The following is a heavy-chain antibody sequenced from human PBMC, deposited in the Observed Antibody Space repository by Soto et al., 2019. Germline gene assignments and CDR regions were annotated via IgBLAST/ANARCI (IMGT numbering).Heavy chain of an antibody. CDR3: ASPRQGNYDFLSGYYALDY. CDR1: GASISSSRSY. V-gene: IGHV4-39*01. D-gene: IGHD3-3*01. CDR2: FYYTGGT. J-gene: IGHJ4*02. Sequence: NPWETLSLTCTVSGASISSSRSYWGWVRQPPGKGLEWIVSFYYTGGTYSTYYNPSLKSRVTISVDTSKSQFSLNLRSVTAADTAVYYCASPRQGNYDFLSGYYALDYWGQGTLVTVSS.